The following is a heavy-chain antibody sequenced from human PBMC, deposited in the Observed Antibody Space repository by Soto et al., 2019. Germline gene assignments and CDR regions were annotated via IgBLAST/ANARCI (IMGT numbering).Heavy chain of an antibody. D-gene: IGHD3-10*01. CDR2: ISGNGIST. Sequence: GVLRLSCAASGFTFNNYAMSWVRQAPGKGLEWVSAISGNGISTYYADSVRGRFTISRDNSENTLFLQINRLRADDTAVYYCTRDAISMDRGTDNWFDPWGQGTLVTVSS. V-gene: IGHV3-23*01. J-gene: IGHJ5*02. CDR1: GFTFNNYA. CDR3: TRDAISMDRGTDNWFDP.